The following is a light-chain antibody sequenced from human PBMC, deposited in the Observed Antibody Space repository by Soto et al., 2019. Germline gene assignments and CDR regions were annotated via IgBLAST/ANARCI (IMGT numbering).Light chain of an antibody. CDR3: HQYGSSPFA. CDR1: QSVGSNY. Sequence: EIVLTQSPGTLSLSPGEGATLSCRASQSVGSNYLAWYQQKPGQAPRLLIYGASTRATGIPDRFSGSGSGTDCALTISRLEPEDFAVYYCHQYGSSPFAFGPGTIVDIK. J-gene: IGKJ3*01. CDR2: GAS. V-gene: IGKV3-20*01.